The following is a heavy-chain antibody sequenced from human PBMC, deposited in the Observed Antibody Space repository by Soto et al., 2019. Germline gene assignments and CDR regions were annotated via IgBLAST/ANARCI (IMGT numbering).Heavy chain of an antibody. CDR2: ISAYNGNT. CDR1: GYTFTSYG. Sequence: ASVKVSCKASGYTFTSYGISWVRQAPGQGLEWMGWISAYNGNTNYAQKLQGRVTMTTNTSTSTAYMDLSSLRSEDTAVYYCARGGADYYYSHMDVWGKGTPVTAP. J-gene: IGHJ6*03. D-gene: IGHD3-16*01. CDR3: ARGGADYYYSHMDV. V-gene: IGHV1-18*01.